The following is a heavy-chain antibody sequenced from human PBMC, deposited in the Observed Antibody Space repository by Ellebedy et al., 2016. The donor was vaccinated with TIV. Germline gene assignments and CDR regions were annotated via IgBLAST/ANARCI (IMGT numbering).Heavy chain of an antibody. Sequence: GGSLRLSXAASGFTFSSYSMNWVRQAPGKGLEWVSSISSSSSYIYYADSVKGRFTISRDNAKNSLYLQMNSLRAEDTAVYYCARVQAYYDFWSGYYDYWGQGTLVTVSS. D-gene: IGHD3-3*01. V-gene: IGHV3-21*01. CDR2: ISSSSSYI. CDR3: ARVQAYYDFWSGYYDY. J-gene: IGHJ4*02. CDR1: GFTFSSYS.